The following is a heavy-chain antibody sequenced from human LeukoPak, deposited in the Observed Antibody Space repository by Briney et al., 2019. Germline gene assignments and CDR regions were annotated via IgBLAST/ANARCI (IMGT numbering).Heavy chain of an antibody. CDR1: GFTFGDYA. CDR3: TRDRYDYVWGSYRLRYFDY. J-gene: IGHJ4*02. D-gene: IGHD3-16*02. CDR2: IGSKAYGGTT. Sequence: GRSLRLSCTASGFTFGDYAMSWVRQAPGKGLEWVGFIGSKAYGGTTEYAASVKGRFTISRDDSKSIAYLQMNSLKTEDTAVYYCTRDRYDYVWGSYRLRYFDYWGQGTLVTVSS. V-gene: IGHV3-49*04.